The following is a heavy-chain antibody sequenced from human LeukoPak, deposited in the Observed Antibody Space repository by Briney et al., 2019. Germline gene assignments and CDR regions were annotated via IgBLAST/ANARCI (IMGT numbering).Heavy chain of an antibody. CDR1: GFTFSSYA. CDR3: ARDHGVVVAATTMNYYYYGMDV. CDR2: ISGSGGST. Sequence: GGSLSLSCAASGFTFSSYAMSWVRQAPGKGLEWVSAISGSGGSTYYADSVKGRFTISRDNSKNTLYLQMNSLRAEDTAVYYCARDHGVVVAATTMNYYYYGMDVWGQGTTVTVSS. J-gene: IGHJ6*02. D-gene: IGHD2-15*01. V-gene: IGHV3-23*01.